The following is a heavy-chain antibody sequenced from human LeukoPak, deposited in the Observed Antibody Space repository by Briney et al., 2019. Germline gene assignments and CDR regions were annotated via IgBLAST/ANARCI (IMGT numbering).Heavy chain of an antibody. J-gene: IGHJ4*02. V-gene: IGHV3-9*01. CDR3: AKTPFVVPVPAYFDY. Sequence: SLRLSCAASGFTFDDYAMHWVRQAPGKGLEWVSGISWNSGSIGYADSVKGRFTISRDNAKNSLYLQMNSLRAEDTALYYCAKTPFVVPVPAYFDYWGQGTLVTVSS. CDR2: ISWNSGSI. CDR1: GFTFDDYA. D-gene: IGHD2-2*01.